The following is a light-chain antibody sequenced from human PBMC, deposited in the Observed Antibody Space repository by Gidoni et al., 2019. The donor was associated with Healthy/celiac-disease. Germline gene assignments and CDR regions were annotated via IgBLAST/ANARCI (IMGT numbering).Light chain of an antibody. J-gene: IGKJ1*01. CDR3: QQYGSSPGRT. CDR1: QSVSSSY. Sequence: EIVLPQSPGTLSLSPGERATLSCRSSQSVSSSYLAWYQQKPGQAPRILIYDASSRANGIPDRFSGSGSGTDFTLTISRLEPEDVAVYYCQQYGSSPGRTFXXXTKVEIK. V-gene: IGKV3-20*01. CDR2: DAS.